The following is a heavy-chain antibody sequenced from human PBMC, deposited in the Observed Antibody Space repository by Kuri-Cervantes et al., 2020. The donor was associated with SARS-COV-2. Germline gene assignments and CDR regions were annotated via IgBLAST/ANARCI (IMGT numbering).Heavy chain of an antibody. V-gene: IGHV3-33*01. CDR2: IWYDGSNK. CDR1: GFTFSNYG. D-gene: IGHD3-10*01. CDR3: ARGGGSGSYPSDY. J-gene: IGHJ4*02. Sequence: GGSLRLSCAASGFTFSNYGMHWVRQAPGKGLEWVAVIWYDGSNKYYADSVKGRFTISRDNSKNTLYLQMNSLRAEGTAVYYCARGGGSGSYPSDYWGQGTLVTVSS.